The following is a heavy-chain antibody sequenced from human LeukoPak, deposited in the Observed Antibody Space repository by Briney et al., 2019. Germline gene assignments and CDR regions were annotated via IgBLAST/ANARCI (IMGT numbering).Heavy chain of an antibody. CDR2: ISYDGSNK. V-gene: IGHV3-30-3*01. CDR3: ARDPRSSSWDPRRYADAFDI. J-gene: IGHJ3*02. D-gene: IGHD6-13*01. Sequence: GGSLRLSCAASGFTFSSYAMHWVRQAPGKGLEWVAVISYDGSNKYYADSVKGRFTISRDNSKNTLYLQMNSLRAEDTAVYYCARDPRSSSWDPRRYADAFDIWGQRTMVTVSS. CDR1: GFTFSSYA.